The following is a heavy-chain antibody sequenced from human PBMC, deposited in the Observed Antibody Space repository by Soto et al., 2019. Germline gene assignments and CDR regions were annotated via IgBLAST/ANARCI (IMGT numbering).Heavy chain of an antibody. CDR3: AKDEGGLYYSMDV. Sequence: EVQLVESGGGLVHPGRSLRLSCTASGFTFDDYAMHWVRQAPGKGLEWVSGMSWNSGSIGYADSVKGRFTSSRDNAKNSLYLQMNSLRAEDTALYYCAKDEGGLYYSMDVWGKGTTVTVSS. V-gene: IGHV3-9*01. CDR1: GFTFDDYA. CDR2: MSWNSGSI. J-gene: IGHJ6*03.